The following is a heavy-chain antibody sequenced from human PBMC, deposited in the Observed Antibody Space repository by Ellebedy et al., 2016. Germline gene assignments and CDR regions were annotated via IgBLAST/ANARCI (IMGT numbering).Heavy chain of an antibody. J-gene: IGHJ4*02. CDR1: GGSISSTTYY. V-gene: IGHV4-39*01. CDR3: VRHHGSSSICDF. Sequence: SETLSLXXTVSGGSISSTTYYWGWIRQPPGKGLEWIGSLYSTGISYNNPSLKNRVTMSVDTSKSQFSLNLTSVTAADTAVYYCVRHHGSSSICDFWGQGTLVTVSS. D-gene: IGHD6-6*01. CDR2: LYSTGIS.